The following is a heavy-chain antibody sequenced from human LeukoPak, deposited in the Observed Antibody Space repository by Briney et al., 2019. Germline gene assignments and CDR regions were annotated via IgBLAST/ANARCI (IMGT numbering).Heavy chain of an antibody. J-gene: IGHJ6*02. CDR3: ARDPGGVTMGKYYFFGMDV. CDR2: ISSTSGNI. Sequence: GGSLRLSCSASGFTFSRYSMNWVRQAPGKGLEGVSHISSTSGNIYYADSVKGRFTISRDNAKNSLYLQMNSLRAEDTAVYYCARDPGGVTMGKYYFFGMDVWGQGTTITVSS. D-gene: IGHD4/OR15-4a*01. V-gene: IGHV3-48*04. CDR1: GFTFSRYS.